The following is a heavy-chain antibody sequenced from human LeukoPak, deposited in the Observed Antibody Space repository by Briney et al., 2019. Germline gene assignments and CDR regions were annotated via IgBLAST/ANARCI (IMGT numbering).Heavy chain of an antibody. CDR3: ASLVTYYYDSSGYCPSDY. CDR2: INHSGST. D-gene: IGHD3-22*01. Sequence: SETLSLTCAVYGGSFSGYYWSWIRQPPGKGLEWIGEINHSGSTNYNPSLKSRVTISVDTSKNQFSLKLSSVTAADTAVYYCASLVTYYYDSSGYCPSDYWGQGTLVTVSS. CDR1: GGSFSGYY. V-gene: IGHV4-34*01. J-gene: IGHJ4*02.